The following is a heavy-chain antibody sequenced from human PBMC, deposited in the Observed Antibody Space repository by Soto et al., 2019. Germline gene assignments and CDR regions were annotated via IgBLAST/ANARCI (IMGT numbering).Heavy chain of an antibody. CDR1: GFTFSRYA. D-gene: IGHD3-3*01. CDR3: AKGPIFGVENIYDY. CDR2: MSGSGGSA. Sequence: EVQLLESGGGLVQPGGSLRLSCAASGFTFSRYAMSWVRQAPGKGLEWVSGMSGSGGSAYYTDSGKGRFTITRDNSKKTLYLQMNSLRAEDTALYYCAKGPIFGVENIYDYWGQGTLVTVSS. J-gene: IGHJ4*02. V-gene: IGHV3-23*01.